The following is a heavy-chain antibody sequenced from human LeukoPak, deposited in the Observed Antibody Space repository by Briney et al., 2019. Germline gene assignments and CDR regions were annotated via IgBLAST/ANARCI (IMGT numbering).Heavy chain of an antibody. CDR3: VKAVDGGGYNFERGANY. CDR1: GFMFSSNW. Sequence: GGSLRLSCAASGFMFSSNWMSWVRQAPEKGLEWVSGISGSGSSTYYADSVKGRFIISSDNSKNMVFLQMNSLRVEDTALYYCVKAVDGGGYNFERGANYWGQGTLVTVSS. J-gene: IGHJ4*02. D-gene: IGHD3-22*01. V-gene: IGHV3-23*01. CDR2: ISGSGSST.